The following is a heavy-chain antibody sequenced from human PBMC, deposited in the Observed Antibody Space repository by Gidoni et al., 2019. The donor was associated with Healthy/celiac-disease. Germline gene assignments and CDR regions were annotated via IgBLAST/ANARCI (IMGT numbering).Heavy chain of an antibody. CDR2: ISGSGGST. CDR3: AKVRGIFGVTRPPTGYFDY. D-gene: IGHD3-3*01. V-gene: IGHV3-23*04. Sequence: EVQLVESGGGLVQPGGSLRLSCAASGFTFSSDAMSWVRQAPGKGLEGVSAISGSGGSTYYADSVKGRFTISRDNSKNTLYLQMNSLRAEDTAVYYCAKVRGIFGVTRPPTGYFDYWGQGTLVTVSS. CDR1: GFTFSSDA. J-gene: IGHJ4*02.